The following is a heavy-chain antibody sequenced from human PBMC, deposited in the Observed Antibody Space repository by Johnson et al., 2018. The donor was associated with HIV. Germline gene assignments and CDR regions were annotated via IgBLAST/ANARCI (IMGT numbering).Heavy chain of an antibody. V-gene: IGHV3-66*03. D-gene: IGHD3-16*01. CDR1: GFTFSNNY. CDR3: AKESKGESRTPHAFDM. J-gene: IGHJ3*02. CDR2: LHSAGRT. Sequence: VQLVESGGGLIQPGGSLRLSCAASGFTFSNNYMSWVRQAPGKGLEWVSILHSAGRTFNTDSVKGRFTISRDNSNNTLYLQMKSLIPEDTAVYYWAKESKGESRTPHAFDMWGQGTMVTVSS.